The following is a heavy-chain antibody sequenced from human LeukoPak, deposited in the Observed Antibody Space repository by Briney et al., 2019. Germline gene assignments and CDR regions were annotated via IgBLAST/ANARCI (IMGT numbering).Heavy chain of an antibody. D-gene: IGHD4-23*01. CDR1: GFTFSSYW. CDR3: SSGNSHAFDI. CDR2: INSDGSST. V-gene: IGHV3-74*01. Sequence: GGSLRLSCAASGFTFSSYWMHWVRQAPGKGLVWVSRINSDGSSTIYADSVKGRFTISRDNAKNTLYLQMNNLRAEDTAVYYCSSGNSHAFDIWGQGTMVTVSS. J-gene: IGHJ3*02.